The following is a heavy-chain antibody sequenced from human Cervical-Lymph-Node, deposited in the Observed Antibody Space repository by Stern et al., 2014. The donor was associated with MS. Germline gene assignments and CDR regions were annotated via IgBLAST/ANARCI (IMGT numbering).Heavy chain of an antibody. D-gene: IGHD2/OR15-2a*01. CDR1: GFSLSTTGVG. CDR3: SYPKYYSSFSH. V-gene: IGHV2-5*02. J-gene: IGHJ4*02. CDR2: IYLDGYS. Sequence: QVTLRESGPALVKPTQTLTLTCSFSGFSLSTTGVGVGWIRQPPGKALEWLALIYLDGYSRYNPSLENRLTITKENSQNQGVPTVTNMAPLDTATYFCSYPKYYSSFSHWGPGTLVTVSS.